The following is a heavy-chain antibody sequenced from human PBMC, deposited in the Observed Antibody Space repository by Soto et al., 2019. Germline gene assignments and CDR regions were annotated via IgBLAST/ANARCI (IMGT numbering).Heavy chain of an antibody. J-gene: IGHJ6*02. D-gene: IGHD5-12*01. CDR2: IYPDDSDS. CDR1: GYSFPHYW. V-gene: IGHV5-51*01. CDR3: ARHSGYDLKLYYYGMDV. Sequence: PGESLKISCKGSGYSFPHYWIGWVRQMPGKGLEWMGIIYPDDSDSRYNPSFQGHVTISADKSNSTAFLQWSSLKASDTAIYYCARHSGYDLKLYYYGMDVWGQGTTVTVSS.